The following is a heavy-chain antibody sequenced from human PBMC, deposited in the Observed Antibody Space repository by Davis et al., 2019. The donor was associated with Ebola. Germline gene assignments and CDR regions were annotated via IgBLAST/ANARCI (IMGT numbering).Heavy chain of an antibody. V-gene: IGHV4-34*01. J-gene: IGHJ5*02. CDR3: ARELVIRKGWFDP. CDR2: INHSGST. Sequence: MPSETLSLTCAVCGGSFSGYYWSWIRQPPGKGLEWIGEINHSGSTNYNPSLKSRVTISVDTSKNQFSLKLSSVTAADTAVYYCARELVIRKGWFDPWGQGTLVTVSS. D-gene: IGHD3-9*01. CDR1: GGSFSGYY.